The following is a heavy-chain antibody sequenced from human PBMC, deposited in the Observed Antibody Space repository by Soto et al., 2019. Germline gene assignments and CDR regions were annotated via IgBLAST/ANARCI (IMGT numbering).Heavy chain of an antibody. Sequence: QAHLVESGGGVVQPGRSLSLSCGVSGFTFSVYAMHWVRQAPGKGLEWVAFISFDGTKKYYADSVKGRFTISRDNSKNTLYLQMNSLRVEDTAVYYCIRGLNWVMDSWGQGRLVTVSS. D-gene: IGHD7-27*01. CDR1: GFTFSVYA. CDR3: IRGLNWVMDS. J-gene: IGHJ4*02. V-gene: IGHV3-30-3*01. CDR2: ISFDGTKK.